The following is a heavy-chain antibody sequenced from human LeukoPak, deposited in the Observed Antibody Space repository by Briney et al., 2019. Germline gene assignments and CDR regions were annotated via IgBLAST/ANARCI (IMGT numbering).Heavy chain of an antibody. V-gene: IGHV3-30*03. Sequence: GGSLRLSCAASGFTFSSYGMHWVRQAPGKGLEWVAVISYDGSNKYYADSVKGRFTISRDNSKNTLYLQMNSLKTEDTAVYFCTRDDSGGYGNWGQGTLVTVSS. CDR1: GFTFSSYG. D-gene: IGHD4-23*01. CDR2: ISYDGSNK. CDR3: TRDDSGGYGN. J-gene: IGHJ4*02.